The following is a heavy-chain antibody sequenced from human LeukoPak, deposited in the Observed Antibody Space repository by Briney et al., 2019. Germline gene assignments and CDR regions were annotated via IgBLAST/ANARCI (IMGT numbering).Heavy chain of an antibody. CDR2: IYHSGST. Sequence: SETLSLTCAVSGYSISSGYYWGWIRQPPGKGLEWIGSIYHSGSTYYNPSLKSRVTISVDTSKNQFSLKLSSVTAADTAVHYCARVRRHSPIDYWGQGTLVTVSS. D-gene: IGHD6-25*01. CDR1: GYSISSGYY. J-gene: IGHJ4*02. CDR3: ARVRRHSPIDY. V-gene: IGHV4-38-2*01.